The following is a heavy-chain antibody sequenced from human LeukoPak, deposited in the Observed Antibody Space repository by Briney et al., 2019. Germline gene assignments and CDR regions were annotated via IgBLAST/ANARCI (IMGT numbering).Heavy chain of an antibody. CDR3: ANEYDYGDYFDY. Sequence: GGSLRLSCAASGLTFRNFAMSWVRQAPGKGLEWVSAISGSGGSTYYADSVKGRFTISRDNSKSTLYLQMNSLRAEDTAVYYCANEYDYGDYFDYWGQGTLVTVSS. D-gene: IGHD4-17*01. CDR2: ISGSGGST. V-gene: IGHV3-23*01. CDR1: GLTFRNFA. J-gene: IGHJ4*02.